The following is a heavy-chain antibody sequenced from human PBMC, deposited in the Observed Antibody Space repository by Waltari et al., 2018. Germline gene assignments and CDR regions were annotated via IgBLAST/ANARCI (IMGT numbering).Heavy chain of an antibody. V-gene: IGHV3-23*01. CDR3: AKDVLTSSWPNWFDP. CDR2: ISGSGGST. Sequence: EVQLLESGGGLVKPGGSLRLSCAASGLPVSSYAMGWVRQAPGKGLEWVSAISGSGGSTYYADSVKGRFTISRDNSKNTLYLQMNSLRAEDTAVYYCAKDVLTSSWPNWFDPWGQGTLVTVSS. CDR1: GLPVSSYA. J-gene: IGHJ5*02. D-gene: IGHD6-13*01.